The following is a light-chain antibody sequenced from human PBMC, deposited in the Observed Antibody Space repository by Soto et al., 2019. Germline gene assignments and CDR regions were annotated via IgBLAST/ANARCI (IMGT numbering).Light chain of an antibody. Sequence: DIQMTQSPASLYASVGDRVTITCRTSQTINNYLNWYQQKPGRAPKLLIYAAYNLQSGVPSRFSGSGSGTDFTLAISALQPDDFATYFCQQTYSIPLTFGGGTKVDIK. CDR3: QQTYSIPLT. CDR2: AAY. V-gene: IGKV1-39*01. J-gene: IGKJ4*01. CDR1: QTINNY.